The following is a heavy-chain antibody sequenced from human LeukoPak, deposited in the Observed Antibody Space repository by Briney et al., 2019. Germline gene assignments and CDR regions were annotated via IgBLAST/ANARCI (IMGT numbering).Heavy chain of an antibody. CDR2: ISYDGSNK. J-gene: IGHJ4*02. CDR1: GFTFSSYA. D-gene: IGHD3-22*01. Sequence: GRSLRLSCAASGFTFSSYAMHWVRQAPGKGLEWVAVISYDGSNKYYADSVKGRFTISRDNSKNTLYLQMNSLRGEDTTVYYCAREGRYYYDSSGYYFQGYFDYWGQGTLVTVSS. V-gene: IGHV3-30-3*01. CDR3: AREGRYYYDSSGYYFQGYFDY.